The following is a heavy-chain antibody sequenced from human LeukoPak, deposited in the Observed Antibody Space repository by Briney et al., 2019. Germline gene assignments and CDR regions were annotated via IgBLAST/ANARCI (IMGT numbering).Heavy chain of an antibody. CDR3: ARDWDSSSRNWFDP. Sequence: ASVKVSCXASGYTFTGYYMHWVRQAPGQGLEWIGRINPNSGGTNYAQKFHGRVTITRDTSISTAYMELSRLRSDDTAVYYCARDWDSSSRNWFDPWGQGTLVTVSS. D-gene: IGHD6-13*01. CDR1: GYTFTGYY. J-gene: IGHJ5*02. V-gene: IGHV1-2*06. CDR2: INPNSGGT.